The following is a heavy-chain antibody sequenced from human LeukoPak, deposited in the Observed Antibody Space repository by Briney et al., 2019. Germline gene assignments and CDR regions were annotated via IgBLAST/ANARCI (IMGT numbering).Heavy chain of an antibody. V-gene: IGHV3-23*01. Sequence: GGSLRLSCTGSGFTFSSYAMSWVRQAPGKGLEWVSAISGSGGSTYHAVSVKGRFTISRDNSKNTLYLQMNSLRAEDTALYYCSKDLSGRDDSWGRGTLVTVSS. CDR3: SKDLSGRDDS. J-gene: IGHJ4*02. CDR2: ISGSGGST. CDR1: GFTFSSYA. D-gene: IGHD1-26*01.